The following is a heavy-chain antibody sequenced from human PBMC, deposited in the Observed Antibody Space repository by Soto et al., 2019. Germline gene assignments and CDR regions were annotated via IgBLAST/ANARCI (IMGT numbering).Heavy chain of an antibody. Sequence: SETLSLTCAVSGGSISSGGYSWSWIRQPPGKGLEWIGYIYHSGSTYYNPSLKSRVTISVDRSKNQFSLKLSSVTAADTAVYYCARAPSCQPLCYFDYWGQGTLVTVSS. J-gene: IGHJ4*02. CDR2: IYHSGST. CDR1: GGSISSGGYS. CDR3: ARAPSCQPLCYFDY. V-gene: IGHV4-30-2*01. D-gene: IGHD2-2*01.